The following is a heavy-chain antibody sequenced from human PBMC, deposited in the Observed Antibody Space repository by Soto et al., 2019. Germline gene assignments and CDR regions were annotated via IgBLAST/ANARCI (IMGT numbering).Heavy chain of an antibody. D-gene: IGHD3-22*01. V-gene: IGHV5-51*01. Sequence: EVQLVQSGAEVKKPGESLKISCKGSGYSFTSYWIGWVRQMPGKGLEWMGIIYPGDSDTRYSPSFQGQVTISADKSISTAYLQWSSLKASDTAMYYCARLRGYYDSRDGASFDPWGQGALVTVSS. CDR3: ARLRGYYDSRDGASFDP. CDR2: IYPGDSDT. CDR1: GYSFTSYW. J-gene: IGHJ5*02.